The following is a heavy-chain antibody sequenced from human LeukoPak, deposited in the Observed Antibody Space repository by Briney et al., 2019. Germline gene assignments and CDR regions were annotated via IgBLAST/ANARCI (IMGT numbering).Heavy chain of an antibody. V-gene: IGHV3-33*01. J-gene: IGHJ4*02. Sequence: PGGSLRLSCAASGFTFSSYGMHWVRQAPGKGLEWVAAIWYDGSNKYYADSVKGRFTISRDNSKNTLYLQMNSLRAEDTAVYYCARDRRSGDYVFDYWGQGTLVTVSS. CDR3: ARDRRSGDYVFDY. CDR2: IWYDGSNK. D-gene: IGHD4-17*01. CDR1: GFTFSSYG.